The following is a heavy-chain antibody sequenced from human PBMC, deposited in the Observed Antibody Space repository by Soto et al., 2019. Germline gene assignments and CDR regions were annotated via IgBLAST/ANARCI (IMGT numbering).Heavy chain of an antibody. D-gene: IGHD3-22*01. J-gene: IGHJ4*02. CDR2: ITGNGGT. CDR1: GFTFRIYA. CDR3: AKDAPGSGWLSDY. V-gene: IGHV3-23*01. Sequence: GGSLRLSCAASGFTFRIYAMSWVRQAPGKGLEWVSTITGNGGTSYADFVRGRFTISRDNSKNTLYLQMNSLRAEDTAVYYCAKDAPGSGWLSDYWGQGTLVTVSS.